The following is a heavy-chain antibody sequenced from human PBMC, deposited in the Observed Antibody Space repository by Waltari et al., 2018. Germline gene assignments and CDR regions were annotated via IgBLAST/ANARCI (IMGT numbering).Heavy chain of an antibody. D-gene: IGHD3-22*01. V-gene: IGHV1-24*01. CDR2: FDPEDGET. Sequence: QVQLVQSGAEVKKPGASVKVSCKVSGSTLTELSMHWVRQAPGKGLEGMGGFDPEDGETIYAQKFQGRVTMTEDTSTDTAYMELSSLRSEDTAVYYCATPAYDSSGYYDYYFDYWGQGTLVTVSS. CDR1: GSTLTELS. J-gene: IGHJ4*02. CDR3: ATPAYDSSGYYDYYFDY.